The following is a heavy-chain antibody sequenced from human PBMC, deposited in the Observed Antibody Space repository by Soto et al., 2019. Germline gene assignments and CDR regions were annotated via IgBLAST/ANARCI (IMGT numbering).Heavy chain of an antibody. D-gene: IGHD4-17*01. CDR3: AREGGYGDYRGF. CDR1: GGSISSGDYR. CDR2: TYNSGST. Sequence: SETLSLTCTVSGGSISSGDYRWICMRQPPGKGLEWIGYTYNSGSTYHNPSLKGRVTISVDTSKNQFSLKPRSVTAADTAVYYCAREGGYGDYRGFWGQGTLVTVSS. V-gene: IGHV4-30-4*01. J-gene: IGHJ4*02.